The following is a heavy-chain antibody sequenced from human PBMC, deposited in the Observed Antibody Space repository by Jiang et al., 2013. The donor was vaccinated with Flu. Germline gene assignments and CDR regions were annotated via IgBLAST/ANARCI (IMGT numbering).Heavy chain of an antibody. J-gene: IGHJ4*02. CDR2: IYYSGST. CDR3: ARRTPYCSSTSCSSWYFDY. V-gene: IGHV4-39*01. CDR1: GGSISSSSYY. D-gene: IGHD2-2*01. Sequence: GSGLVKPSETLSLTCTVSGGSISSSSYYWGWIRQPPGKGLEWIGSIYYSGSTYYNPSLKSRVTISVDTSKNQFSLKLSSVTAADTAVYYCARRTPYCSSTSCSSWYFDYWGQGTLVTVSS.